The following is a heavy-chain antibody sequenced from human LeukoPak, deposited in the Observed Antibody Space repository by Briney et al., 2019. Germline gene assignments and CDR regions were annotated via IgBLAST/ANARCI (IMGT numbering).Heavy chain of an antibody. CDR3: ARAGAWQIDP. CDR2: IFYTGST. J-gene: IGHJ5*02. V-gene: IGHV4-59*01. Sequence: PSETLSLTCNISGGSISSYYWTWIRQPPGKGLEWIGHIFYTGSTTYNPSLKSRVTISVDKSKNQFSLKLSSVTTADTAIYFCARAGAWQIDPWGQGTLVTVSS. D-gene: IGHD3-10*01. CDR1: GGSISSYY.